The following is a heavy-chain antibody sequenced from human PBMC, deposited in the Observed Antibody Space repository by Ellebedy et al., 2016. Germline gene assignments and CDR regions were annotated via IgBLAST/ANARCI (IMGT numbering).Heavy chain of an antibody. J-gene: IGHJ4*02. V-gene: IGHV3-30-3*01. CDR3: ARGEWFFDY. CDR1: GFTFSSYA. D-gene: IGHD3-3*01. CDR2: ISYDGSNK. Sequence: GGSLRLXXAASGFTFSSYAMHWVRQAPGKGLEWVAVISYDGSNKYYADSVKGRFTISRDNSKNTLYLQMNSLRAEDTAVYYCARGEWFFDYWGQGTLVTVSS.